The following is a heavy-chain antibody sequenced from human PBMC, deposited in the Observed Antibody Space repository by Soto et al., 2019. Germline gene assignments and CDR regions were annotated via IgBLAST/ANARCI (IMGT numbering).Heavy chain of an antibody. Sequence: SETLSLTCSVSGDSISTVDYFWAWIRQPPGQALEYIGYIYKSATTYYNPSFEGRVAISLDTSKSHFSLNVTSVTAADTAVYFCARGRYCLTGRCFPNWFDSWGQGTLVTVSS. D-gene: IGHD2-15*01. J-gene: IGHJ5*01. CDR3: ARGRYCLTGRCFPNWFDS. CDR2: IYKSATT. V-gene: IGHV4-30-4*01. CDR1: GDSISTVDYF.